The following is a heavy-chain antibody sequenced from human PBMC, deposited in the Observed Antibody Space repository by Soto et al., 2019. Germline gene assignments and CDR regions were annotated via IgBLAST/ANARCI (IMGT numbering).Heavy chain of an antibody. Sequence: GASVKVSCKASGYTFTSSAMHWVRQAPGQRLEWMGWIKAGNGNTKYSQKFQGRVTITRDTSASTAYMELSSLRSEDTAVYYCATSSSWPHYYYYYGMDVWGQGTTVTAP. CDR1: GYTFTSSA. D-gene: IGHD6-13*01. CDR2: IKAGNGNT. CDR3: ATSSSWPHYYYYYGMDV. V-gene: IGHV1-3*01. J-gene: IGHJ6*02.